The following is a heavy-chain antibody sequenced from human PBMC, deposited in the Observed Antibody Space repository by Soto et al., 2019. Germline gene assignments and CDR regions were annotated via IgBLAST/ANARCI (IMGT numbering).Heavy chain of an antibody. D-gene: IGHD2-15*01. Sequence: GGSLRLSCAASGFTFSSYAMHWVRQAPGKGLEWVAVISYDGSNKYYADSVKGRFTISRDNSKNTLYLQMNSLRAEDTAVYYCARSPYGGNRTPYYYYYYGMDVWGQGTTVTVSS. CDR3: ARSPYGGNRTPYYYYYYGMDV. CDR1: GFTFSSYA. V-gene: IGHV3-30-3*01. J-gene: IGHJ6*02. CDR2: ISYDGSNK.